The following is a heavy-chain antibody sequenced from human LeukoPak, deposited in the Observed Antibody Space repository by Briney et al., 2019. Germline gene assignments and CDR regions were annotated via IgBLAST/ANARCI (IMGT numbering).Heavy chain of an antibody. CDR1: GFTFSDYN. CDR3: ASAYYFASGSYGYYMDV. Sequence: PGGSLRLSCAASGFTFSDYNMNWVRQAPGKGLEWVSYITNGGSTIHHGDFVKGRFTISRDNAKNSLYLQMNSLRAEDTAVYYCASAYYFASGSYGYYMDVWGKGTTVTVSS. J-gene: IGHJ6*03. D-gene: IGHD3-10*01. V-gene: IGHV3-11*04. CDR2: ITNGGSTI.